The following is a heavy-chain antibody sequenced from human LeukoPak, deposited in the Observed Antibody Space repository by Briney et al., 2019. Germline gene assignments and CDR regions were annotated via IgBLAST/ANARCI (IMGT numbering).Heavy chain of an antibody. Sequence: TGGSLRLSCAAFGLTVSRNNMGWVRLAPGKGLDWVSVFYSDTSIYYADSVKGRFTISRDNAKNSLYLQMDSLRAEDTAVYYCARDKRQERWPDYWGQGTLVTVSS. CDR2: FYSDTSI. J-gene: IGHJ4*02. CDR1: GLTVSRNN. CDR3: ARDKRQERWPDY. D-gene: IGHD5-24*01. V-gene: IGHV3-53*01.